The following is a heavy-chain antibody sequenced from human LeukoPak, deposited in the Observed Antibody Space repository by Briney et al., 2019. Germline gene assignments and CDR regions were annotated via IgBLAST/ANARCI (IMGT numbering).Heavy chain of an antibody. V-gene: IGHV4-39*01. Sequence: SETLSLTCSVVGGSLTSSNQYWGWLRQPPGRGLAWVGSIYYSGCTYYNQSLKSRVTISVDTSKNQFSLKLSSVTAADTAVYYCARWFRSNWNYPYYYYYYMDVWGKGTTVTVSS. CDR3: ARWFRSNWNYPYYYYYYMDV. CDR2: IYYSGCT. CDR1: GGSLTSSNQY. J-gene: IGHJ6*03. D-gene: IGHD1-7*01.